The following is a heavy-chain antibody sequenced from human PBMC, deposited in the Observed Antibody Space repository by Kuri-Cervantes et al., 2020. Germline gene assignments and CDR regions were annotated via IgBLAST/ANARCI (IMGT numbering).Heavy chain of an antibody. Sequence: GESLKISCAASGFTFSSYAMHWVRQAPGKGLEWVAVISYDGSNKYYADSVKGRFTISRDNSKNTPYLQMNSLRAEDTAVYYCARSMVGTQDYWGQGTLVTVSS. D-gene: IGHD1-26*01. J-gene: IGHJ4*02. CDR3: ARSMVGTQDY. CDR1: GFTFSSYA. CDR2: ISYDGSNK. V-gene: IGHV3-30-3*01.